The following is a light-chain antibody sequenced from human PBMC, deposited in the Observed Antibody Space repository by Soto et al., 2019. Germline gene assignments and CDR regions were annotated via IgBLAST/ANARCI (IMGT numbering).Light chain of an antibody. Sequence: VLTQSPGTLSLSPGERATLSCRASQSISSSFLVLYQQRPGQAPRLLIYGASSRATGIPDRFSGSGSGTDFTLTISRLEPEDFAMYYCQHYGISLPFGQGTKLEIK. V-gene: IGKV3-20*01. J-gene: IGKJ2*01. CDR1: QSISSSF. CDR3: QHYGISLP. CDR2: GAS.